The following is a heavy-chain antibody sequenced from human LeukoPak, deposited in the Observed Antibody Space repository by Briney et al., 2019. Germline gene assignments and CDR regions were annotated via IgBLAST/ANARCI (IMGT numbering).Heavy chain of an antibody. CDR2: ISWNSGSI. CDR1: GFTFDDYA. V-gene: IGHV3-9*01. J-gene: IGHJ3*02. D-gene: IGHD5-12*01. Sequence: GGSLRLSCAASGFTFDDYAMHWVRQAPGKGLEWVSGISWNSGSIGYADSVKGRFTNSRDNAKNSLYLQMNSLRAEDTALYYCAKAAYPGYSGYDSNAFDIWGQGTMVTVSS. CDR3: AKAAYPGYSGYDSNAFDI.